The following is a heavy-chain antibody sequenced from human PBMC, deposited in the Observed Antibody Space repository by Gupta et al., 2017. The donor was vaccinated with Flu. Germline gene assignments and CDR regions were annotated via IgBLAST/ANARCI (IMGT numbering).Heavy chain of an antibody. D-gene: IGHD3-22*01. CDR2: IYTSGST. CDR1: GGAISSGDDW. V-gene: IGHV4-30-4*01. Sequence: QVQLLESGPGLVKPTDTLSLTCIVSGGAISSGDDWWAWVRQPPGKPLEWIGHIYTSGSTSYNPSLHSRVSISVDESKNQFSLRLTSVTAADSAVYYCAREFDNTGYYSGYYSYMDVWGKGITVTVSS. J-gene: IGHJ6*03. CDR3: AREFDNTGYYSGYYSYMDV.